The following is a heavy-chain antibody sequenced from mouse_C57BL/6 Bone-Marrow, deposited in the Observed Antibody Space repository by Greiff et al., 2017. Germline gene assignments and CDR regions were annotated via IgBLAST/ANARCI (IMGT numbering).Heavy chain of an antibody. CDR1: GFTFSDYY. Sequence: EVNVVESGGGLVQPGGSLKLSCAASGFTFSDYYMYWVRQTPEKRLEWVAYLSNGGGSTYYPDTVKGRFTISRDNAKNTLYLQMSRLKSEDTAMYYCARHADGNDYGFAYWGQGTLVTVSA. J-gene: IGHJ3*01. D-gene: IGHD2-4*01. V-gene: IGHV5-12*01. CDR2: LSNGGGST. CDR3: ARHADGNDYGFAY.